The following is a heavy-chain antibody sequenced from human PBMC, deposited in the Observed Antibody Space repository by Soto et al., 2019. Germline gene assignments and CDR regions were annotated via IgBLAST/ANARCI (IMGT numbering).Heavy chain of an antibody. CDR2: IYYSGST. V-gene: IGHV4-59*01. CDR3: AREGYCISTSCYAPYYYGMDV. J-gene: IGHJ6*02. CDR1: GGSISSYY. D-gene: IGHD2-2*01. Sequence: SETLSLTCTISGGSISSYYWSWVRQPPGKGLEWIGYIYYSGSTNYNPSLKSRVTISVDTSKNQFSLKLSSVTAADTAAYYCAREGYCISTSCYAPYYYGMDVWGQGTTVTVSS.